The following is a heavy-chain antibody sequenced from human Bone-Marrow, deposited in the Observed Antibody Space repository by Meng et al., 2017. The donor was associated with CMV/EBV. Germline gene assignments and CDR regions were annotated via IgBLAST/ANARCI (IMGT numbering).Heavy chain of an antibody. V-gene: IGHV3-7*01. Sequence: GGSLRLSCAASGFTFSSYWMSWVRQAPGKGLEWVANIKQDGSEKYYVDSVKGRFTISRDNAKNSLYLQMNSLRAEDTAVYYCARDVEYSNYNWFDPWGQGTMVTVSS. CDR3: ARDVEYSNYNWFDP. J-gene: IGHJ5*02. D-gene: IGHD4-11*01. CDR2: IKQDGSEK. CDR1: GFTFSSYW.